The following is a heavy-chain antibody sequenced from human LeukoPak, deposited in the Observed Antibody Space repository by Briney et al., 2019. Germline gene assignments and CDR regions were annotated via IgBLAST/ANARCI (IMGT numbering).Heavy chain of an antibody. CDR1: GYTFTSYA. D-gene: IGHD3-9*01. CDR2: INAGNGNT. CDR3: ATSRVLRYFDWSPDY. Sequence: ASVKVSCKASGYTFTSYAMHWVRQAPGQRLEWMGWINAGNGNTKYSQKFQGRVTITRDTSASTAYMELSSLRSEDTAVYYCATSRVLRYFDWSPDYWGQGTLVTVSS. J-gene: IGHJ4*02. V-gene: IGHV1-3*01.